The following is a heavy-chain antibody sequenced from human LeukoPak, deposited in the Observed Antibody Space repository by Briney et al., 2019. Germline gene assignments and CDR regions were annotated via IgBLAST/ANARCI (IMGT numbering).Heavy chain of an antibody. CDR2: INPNSGGT. D-gene: IGHD7-27*01. CDR3: ARDILTDDAFDI. V-gene: IGHV1-2*02. J-gene: IGHJ3*02. Sequence: ASVKVSCKASGYTFTGYFMHWVRQAPGQGLEWMGWINPNSGGTNYAQKFQGRVTMTRDTSISTAYMELSRLTSDDTAVNYCARDILTDDAFDIWGQGTMVTVSS. CDR1: GYTFTGYF.